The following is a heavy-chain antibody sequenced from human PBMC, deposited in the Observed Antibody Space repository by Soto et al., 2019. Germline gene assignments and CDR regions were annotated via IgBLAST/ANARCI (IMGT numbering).Heavy chain of an antibody. CDR1: GGTFRSYA. CDR2: IIPICGTA. V-gene: IGHV1-69*01. D-gene: IGHD3-10*01. CDR3: ASGTGVYYGSGSYPCDD. J-gene: IGHJ4*02. Sequence: QVQLVQSGAEVKQPGSSVKVSCKASGGTFRSYAIIWGRRAPGHGLEWMGGIIPICGTANYAQKIQGRVTITADESTSTAYMELSSLRYEDTAVYYCASGTGVYYGSGSYPCDDWGQGTLVTVSS.